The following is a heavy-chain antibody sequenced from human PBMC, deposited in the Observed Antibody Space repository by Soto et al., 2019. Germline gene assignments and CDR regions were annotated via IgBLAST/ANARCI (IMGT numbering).Heavy chain of an antibody. CDR3: ARADYEILTGSYAMDV. D-gene: IGHD3-9*01. CDR1: DDFISSYY. J-gene: IGHJ6*02. Sequence: KTSETLSLTCTVSDDFISSYYWNWIRQPAGKGLEWIGRVSTNGATSYNPSLESRVTMSVDTSKNQFSLKLTSVTAADTAVYFCARADYEILTGSYAMDVWGQGTTVTVSS. V-gene: IGHV4-4*07. CDR2: VSTNGAT.